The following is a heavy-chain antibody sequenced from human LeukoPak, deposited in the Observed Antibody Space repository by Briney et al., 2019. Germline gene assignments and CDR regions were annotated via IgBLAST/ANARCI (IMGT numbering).Heavy chain of an antibody. Sequence: GGSLRLSCAASGFTFSSFGMHWVRQAPGKWLQWVAFIRYDGSNIYYADSVKGRFTISRDNSKNALYLQMSSLRAEDTAVYYCAKDISAYGSGTSADYWGQGTLVTVSS. CDR2: IRYDGSNI. CDR3: AKDISAYGSGTSADY. V-gene: IGHV3-30*02. CDR1: GFTFSSFG. D-gene: IGHD3-10*01. J-gene: IGHJ4*02.